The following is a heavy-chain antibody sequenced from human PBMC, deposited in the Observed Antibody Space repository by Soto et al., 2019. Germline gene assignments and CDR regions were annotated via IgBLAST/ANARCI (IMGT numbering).Heavy chain of an antibody. Sequence: EVQLVESGGGLVQPGGSLRLSCAASGFTFSNYAMHWVRQAPGKGLEYVSTINRNGGSTYYANSVKGRFTISRDNSKNTLYLQMGSLRAEDMAVYYCARGGSDYYFDYWRQGTLVTVSS. D-gene: IGHD2-21*02. CDR2: INRNGGST. J-gene: IGHJ4*02. CDR3: ARGGSDYYFDY. V-gene: IGHV3-64*01. CDR1: GFTFSNYA.